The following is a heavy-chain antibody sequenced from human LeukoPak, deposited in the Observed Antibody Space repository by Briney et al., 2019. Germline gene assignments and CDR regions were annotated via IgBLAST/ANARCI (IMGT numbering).Heavy chain of an antibody. CDR3: AHRDAGAYYMDV. J-gene: IGHJ6*03. CDR1: GFSLSTSGVG. D-gene: IGHD3-10*01. Sequence: SGPTLVKPTQTLTLTCTFSGFSLSTSGVGVGWIRQPPGKALEWLALIYWNDDKRYSPSLKSRLTITKDTSKNQVVLTMTNMDPADTATYYCAHRDAGAYYMDVWGKGTTVTVSS. V-gene: IGHV2-5*01. CDR2: IYWNDDK.